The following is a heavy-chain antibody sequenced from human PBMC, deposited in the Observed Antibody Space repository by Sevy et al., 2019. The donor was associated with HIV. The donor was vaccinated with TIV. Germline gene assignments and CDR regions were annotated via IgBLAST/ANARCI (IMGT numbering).Heavy chain of an antibody. CDR3: GGHRTWDAFDI. V-gene: IGHV4-59*12. D-gene: IGHD5-12*01. Sequence: SETLSLTCTVSGGSISSYYWSWIRQPPGKGLEWIGYIYYSGSTNYNPSLKSRVTISVDTSKNQFSLKLSSVTAADTAVYYCGGHRTWDAFDIWGQGTMVTVSS. J-gene: IGHJ3*02. CDR1: GGSISSYY. CDR2: IYYSGST.